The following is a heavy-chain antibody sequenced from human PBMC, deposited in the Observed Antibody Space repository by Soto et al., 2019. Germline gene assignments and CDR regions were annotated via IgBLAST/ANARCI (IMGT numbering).Heavy chain of an antibody. V-gene: IGHV6-1*01. J-gene: IGHJ3*02. CDR3: ARERGVLSEAFDI. CDR2: TYYRSKWYN. Sequence: SQTLSLTCAISGNSVSSNSAAWNWLRQSPSRGLEWLGRTYYRSKWYNDYVVSVKSRITINPDTSKNQFSLQLNSVTPEDTAVYYCARERGVLSEAFDIWGQGTVVTVSS. D-gene: IGHD3-10*01. CDR1: GNSVSSNSAA.